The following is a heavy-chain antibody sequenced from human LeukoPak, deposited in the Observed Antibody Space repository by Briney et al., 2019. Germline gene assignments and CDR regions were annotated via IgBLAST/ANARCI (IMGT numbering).Heavy chain of an antibody. V-gene: IGHV3-49*04. CDR3: ARDQYAGYDPYYFDY. Sequence: GGSLRLSCTASGVTFGAYAMTWVRQAPGKGLEWVGFIRSRTYGGTTEYAASVKGRFTISRDDSKSIAYLQMNSLKTEDTAVYYCARDQYAGYDPYYFDYWGQGTLVTVSS. CDR1: GVTFGAYA. CDR2: IRSRTYGGTT. J-gene: IGHJ4*02. D-gene: IGHD2-2*01.